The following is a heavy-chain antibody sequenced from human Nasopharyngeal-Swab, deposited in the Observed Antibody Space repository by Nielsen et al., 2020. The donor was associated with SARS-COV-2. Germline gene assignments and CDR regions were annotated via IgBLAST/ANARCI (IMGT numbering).Heavy chain of an antibody. Sequence: ASVKVSCKASGYTFTSYYMHWVRQAPGQGLEWMGIISPSGGSTSYAQKFQGRVTMTRDTSTSTVYMELSSLRSEDTAVYYCAREDYDTNFDYWGQGTLVTVSS. CDR2: ISPSGGST. V-gene: IGHV1-46*01. CDR3: AREDYDTNFDY. D-gene: IGHD4-17*01. CDR1: GYTFTSYY. J-gene: IGHJ4*02.